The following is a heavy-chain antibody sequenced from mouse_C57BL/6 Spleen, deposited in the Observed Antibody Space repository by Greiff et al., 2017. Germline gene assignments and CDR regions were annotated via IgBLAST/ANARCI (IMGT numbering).Heavy chain of an antibody. CDR1: GYTFTSYW. V-gene: IGHV1-52*01. CDR3: ARGDGKDWFAY. CDR2: IDPSDSET. J-gene: IGHJ3*01. D-gene: IGHD2-1*01. Sequence: QVQLQQPGAELVRPGSSVTLSCKASGYTFTSYWMHWVKQRPIQGLEWIGNIDPSDSETPYNQKFKDKATLTVDKSSSTAYMQLSSLTSEDSAVYYCARGDGKDWFAYWGQGTLVTVSA.